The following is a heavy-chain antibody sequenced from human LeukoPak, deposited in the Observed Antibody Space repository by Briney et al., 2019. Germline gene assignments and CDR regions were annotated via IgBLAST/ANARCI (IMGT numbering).Heavy chain of an antibody. CDR1: GFTFSSYA. J-gene: IGHJ3*02. CDR3: ARGSAFDI. Sequence: GGSLRLSCAASGFTFSSYAMHWVRRAPGKGLEWVAVISYDGSNKYYADSVKGRFTISRDNSKNTLYLQMNSLRAEDTAVYYCARGSAFDIWGQGTMVTVSS. CDR2: ISYDGSNK. V-gene: IGHV3-30*04.